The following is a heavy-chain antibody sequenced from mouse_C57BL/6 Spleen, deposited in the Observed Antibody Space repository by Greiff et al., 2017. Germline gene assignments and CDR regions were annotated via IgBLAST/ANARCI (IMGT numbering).Heavy chain of an antibody. D-gene: IGHD2-3*01. Sequence: VQLQQSGAELMKPGASVKLSCKATGYTFTGYWIEWVKQRPGHGLEWIGEILPGRGSTNYNEKFKGKATFTADTSSNTAYMQLSSLTTEDSAIYYCARWLYVDAMDYWGQGTSVTVSS. CDR1: GYTFTGYW. V-gene: IGHV1-9*01. CDR2: ILPGRGST. CDR3: ARWLYVDAMDY. J-gene: IGHJ4*01.